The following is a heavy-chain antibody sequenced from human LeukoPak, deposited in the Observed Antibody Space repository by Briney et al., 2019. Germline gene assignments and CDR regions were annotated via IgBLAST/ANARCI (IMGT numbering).Heavy chain of an antibody. V-gene: IGHV4-59*01. D-gene: IGHD2-8*01. Sequence: SETLSLTCTVSGDPMISYYWTWIRQPPGKALEWIGYIHYSESGKYTPSLKSRVTMSIDTSKRQIFLRLTSVTAADTAVYYCARGRGMATLPFDSWGQRTLVSVSA. CDR2: IHYSESG. J-gene: IGHJ4*02. CDR1: GDPMISYY. CDR3: ARGRGMATLPFDS.